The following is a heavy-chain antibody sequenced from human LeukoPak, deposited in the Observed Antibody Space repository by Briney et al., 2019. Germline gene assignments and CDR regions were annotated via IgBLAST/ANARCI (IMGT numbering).Heavy chain of an antibody. Sequence: MPSETLSLTCSVSGDSVTNNYWSWIRQPAGKGLEWIARIIYTSGNTDYNPSLRSRVTISVDTSKNQFSLKVSSVTAADTAVYYRARDRGGNSRYNWYDVWGQGILVTVSS. CDR2: IIYTSGNT. D-gene: IGHD5-18*01. V-gene: IGHV4-4*07. CDR1: GDSVTNNY. CDR3: ARDRGGNSRYNWYDV. J-gene: IGHJ5*02.